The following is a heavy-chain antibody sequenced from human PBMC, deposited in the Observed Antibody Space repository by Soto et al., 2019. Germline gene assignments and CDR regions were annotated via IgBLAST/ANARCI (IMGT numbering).Heavy chain of an antibody. Sequence: QVQLQEPGPGLVKPSGTLSLTCAVSSGSISSSNWWSWVRQPPGKGLEWIGEIYHSGSTNYNPSLKSRVTISVDKSKNQFSLKLSSVTAADTAVYYCARAGNDYIWGSYRYTGFDYWGQGTLVTVSS. V-gene: IGHV4-4*02. CDR3: ARAGNDYIWGSYRYTGFDY. D-gene: IGHD3-16*02. CDR2: IYHSGST. CDR1: SGSISSSNW. J-gene: IGHJ4*02.